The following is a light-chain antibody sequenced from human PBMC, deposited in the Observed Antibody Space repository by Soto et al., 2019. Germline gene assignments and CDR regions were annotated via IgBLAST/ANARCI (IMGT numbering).Light chain of an antibody. CDR3: QQYDNGPPFT. CDR2: GAS. CDR1: RSVNSN. J-gene: IGKJ2*01. V-gene: IGKV3-15*01. Sequence: EIVMTQYPDTLSVSPGDGATLSCRASRSVNSNLAWYQQKPGQAPSLLIYGASTSATGIAVRFSGGGSGTEFNLSLSNMQSDDFAVYYCQQYDNGPPFTFGQGTKLEIK.